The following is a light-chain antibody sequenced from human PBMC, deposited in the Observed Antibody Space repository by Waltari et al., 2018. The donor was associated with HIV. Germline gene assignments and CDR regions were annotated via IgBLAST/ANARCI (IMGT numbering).Light chain of an antibody. Sequence: DIVMTQSPDSLAVSLGERATINCRSSQSVLYSPNNNNYLAWYRQKPGQPPKLLFYWASIRESGVPDRFSGSWSGTDFTLTISSLQAEDVAVYYCQQYYSTPYTFGQGTKLEIK. V-gene: IGKV4-1*01. CDR2: WAS. J-gene: IGKJ2*01. CDR1: QSVLYSPNNNNY. CDR3: QQYYSTPYT.